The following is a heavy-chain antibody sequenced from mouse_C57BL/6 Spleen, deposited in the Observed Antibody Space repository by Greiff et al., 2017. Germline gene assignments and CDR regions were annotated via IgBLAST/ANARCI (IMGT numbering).Heavy chain of an antibody. V-gene: IGHV14-2*01. CDR3: VSSQLEGYFDV. CDR1: GFNIKDYY. D-gene: IGHD2-12*01. J-gene: IGHJ1*03. CDR2: IDPEDGET. Sequence: VQLQQSGAELVKPGASVKLSCPASGFNIKDYYMHWVKQRTEQGLEWIGRIDPEDGETKYAPTFQGKATIPADTSSNTAYLQLSSLSSEDTAFYYCVSSQLEGYFDVWGTGTTVTVSS.